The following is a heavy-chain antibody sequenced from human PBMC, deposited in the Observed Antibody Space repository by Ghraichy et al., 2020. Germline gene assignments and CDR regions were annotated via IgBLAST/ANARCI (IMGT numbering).Heavy chain of an antibody. CDR3: ARVAIVGAAKVPVDY. J-gene: IGHJ4*02. CDR1: GYTFTGYY. V-gene: IGHV1-2*02. Sequence: ASVKVSCKASGYTFTGYYMHWVRQAPGQGLEWMGWINPNSGGTNYAQKFQGRVTMTRDTSISTAYMELSRLRSDDTAVYYCARVAIVGAAKVPVDYWGQGTLVTVSS. D-gene: IGHD1-26*01. CDR2: INPNSGGT.